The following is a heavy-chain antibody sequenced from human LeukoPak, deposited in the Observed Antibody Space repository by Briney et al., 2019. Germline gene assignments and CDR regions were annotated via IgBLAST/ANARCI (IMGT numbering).Heavy chain of an antibody. CDR1: GFTFSSYA. D-gene: IGHD3-3*01. CDR3: AKASSYDFWSGYSYYFDY. V-gene: IGHV3-23*01. J-gene: IGHJ4*02. Sequence: PGGSLRLSCAASGFTFSSYAMSWVRQAPGKGLEWVSAISGSGGSTYYADSVKGRFTISRDNSKNTRYLQMNSLRAEDTAVYYCAKASSYDFWSGYSYYFDYWGQGTLVTVSS. CDR2: ISGSGGST.